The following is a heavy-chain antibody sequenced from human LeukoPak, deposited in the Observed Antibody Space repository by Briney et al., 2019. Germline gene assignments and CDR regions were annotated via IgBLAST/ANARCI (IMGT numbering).Heavy chain of an antibody. CDR3: ARLSDGYVLDY. Sequence: SETLSLTCAVSGYSISSGYYWGWIRQPPGKGLEWIGSIYHSGSTYYNPSLKSRVTISVDTSKNQFSLKLSSVTAADTAVYYCARLSDGYVLDYWGQGTLVTVSS. J-gene: IGHJ4*02. CDR1: GYSISSGYY. V-gene: IGHV4-38-2*01. D-gene: IGHD5-24*01. CDR2: IYHSGST.